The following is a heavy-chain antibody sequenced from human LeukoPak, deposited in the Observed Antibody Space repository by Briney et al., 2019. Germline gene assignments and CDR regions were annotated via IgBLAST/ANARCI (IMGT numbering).Heavy chain of an antibody. CDR2: IYYSGST. CDR1: GGSVSSGSYY. J-gene: IGHJ4*02. V-gene: IGHV4-61*01. D-gene: IGHD5-12*01. Sequence: SETLSLTCTVSGGSVSSGSYYWSWIRQPPGKGLEWIGYIYYSGSTNYNPSLKSRVTISVDTSKNQFSLKLSSVTAADTAVYYCARVRGYSGYDSPFDYWGQGTLVTVSS. CDR3: ARVRGYSGYDSPFDY.